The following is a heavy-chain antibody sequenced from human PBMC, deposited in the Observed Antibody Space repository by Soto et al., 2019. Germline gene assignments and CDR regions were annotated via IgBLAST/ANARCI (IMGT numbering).Heavy chain of an antibody. D-gene: IGHD3-3*01. CDR3: ARVYDITIFGVVNNRFDP. V-gene: IGHV1-18*01. CDR1: GYTFTSYG. J-gene: IGHJ5*02. CDR2: ISAYNGNT. Sequence: GASVKVSCKASGYTFTSYGISWVRQAPGQGLEWMGWISAYNGNTNYAQKLQGRVTMTTDTSTSTAYMELRSLRSDDTAVYYCARVYDITIFGVVNNRFDPWGQGTLVTVSS.